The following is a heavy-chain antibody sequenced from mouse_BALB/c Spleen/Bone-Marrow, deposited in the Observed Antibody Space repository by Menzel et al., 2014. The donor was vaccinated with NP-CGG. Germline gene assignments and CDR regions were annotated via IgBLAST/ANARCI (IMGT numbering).Heavy chain of an antibody. CDR3: ARGNYGNYVDYFDY. J-gene: IGHJ2*01. Sequence: EVQGVESGGGLVQPGGSLKLSCAASGFTFXNYGMSWVRQTPDKRLELVASINSNGGSTYYPDSVKGRFTISRDNAKNTLSLQMSSLKSEDTAMYYCARGNYGNYVDYFDYWGQGTTLTVSS. CDR1: GFTFXNYG. D-gene: IGHD2-1*01. V-gene: IGHV5-6-3*01. CDR2: INSNGGST.